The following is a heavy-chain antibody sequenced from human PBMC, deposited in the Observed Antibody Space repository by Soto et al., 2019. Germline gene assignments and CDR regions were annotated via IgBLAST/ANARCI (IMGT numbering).Heavy chain of an antibody. D-gene: IGHD6-19*01. CDR2: INPNSGGT. Sequence: GASVKVSCKASGYTFTGYYMHWVRQAPGQGLEWMGWINPNSGGTNYAQKFQGWVTMTRDTSISTAYMELSRLRSDDTAVYYCARDSFLVDGISLGGPLDVCGQGTTVTVSS. V-gene: IGHV1-2*04. CDR3: ARDSFLVDGISLGGPLDV. J-gene: IGHJ6*02. CDR1: GYTFTGYY.